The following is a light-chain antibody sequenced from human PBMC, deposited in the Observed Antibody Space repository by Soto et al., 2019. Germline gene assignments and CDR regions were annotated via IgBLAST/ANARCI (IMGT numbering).Light chain of an antibody. CDR3: SSYTISNTLG. Sequence: QSVLTQPASVSGSPVQSITISCTGTSSDVGGYDHVSWYQQHPGRAPKLMIYDVSNRPSGVSNRFSGSKSGNTASLTISGLQAEDEADYYCSSYTISNTLGFGGGTKLTVL. V-gene: IGLV2-14*01. CDR1: SSDVGGYDH. J-gene: IGLJ2*01. CDR2: DVS.